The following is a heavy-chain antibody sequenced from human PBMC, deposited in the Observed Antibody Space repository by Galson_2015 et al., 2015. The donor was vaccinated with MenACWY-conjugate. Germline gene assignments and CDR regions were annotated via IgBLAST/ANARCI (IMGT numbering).Heavy chain of an antibody. J-gene: IGHJ4*02. CDR3: ASLAGQWLENLDY. CDR2: IYYSGST. D-gene: IGHD6-19*01. Sequence: SETLSLTCAVSGGSISSSSHYWGWIRQPPGKGLEWIGSIYYSGSTYYNPSLKSRVTISIDTSKIQFSLKLTSVTAADTAIYYCASLAGQWLENLDYWGQGTLVTVSS. CDR1: GGSISSSSHY. V-gene: IGHV4-39*01.